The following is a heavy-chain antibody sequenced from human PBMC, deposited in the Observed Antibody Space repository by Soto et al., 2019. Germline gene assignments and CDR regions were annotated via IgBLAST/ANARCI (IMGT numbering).Heavy chain of an antibody. CDR2: INAGNGNT. Sequence: ASVKVSCKASGYTFTSYAMHWVRQAPGQRLEWMGWINAGNGNTKYSQKFQGRVTITRDTSASTAYMELSSLRSEDTAVYYCARDRVAAAGTSWFAPWGQGTLVTVSS. CDR1: GYTFTSYA. D-gene: IGHD6-13*01. V-gene: IGHV1-3*01. CDR3: ARDRVAAAGTSWFAP. J-gene: IGHJ5*02.